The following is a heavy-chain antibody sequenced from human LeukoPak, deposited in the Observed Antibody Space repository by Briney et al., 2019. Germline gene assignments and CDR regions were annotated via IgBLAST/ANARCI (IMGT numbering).Heavy chain of an antibody. CDR3: AKEIWPTVTTPGWTYFDY. CDR2: IRYDGGNK. V-gene: IGHV3-30*02. CDR1: RFTFSSYG. Sequence: GGSLRLSCAASRFTFSSYGMHWVRQAPGKGLEWVAFIRYDGGNKYYADSVKGRFTISRDNSKNTLYLQMNSLRAEDTAVYYCAKEIWPTVTTPGWTYFDYWGQGALVTVSS. J-gene: IGHJ4*02. D-gene: IGHD4-17*01.